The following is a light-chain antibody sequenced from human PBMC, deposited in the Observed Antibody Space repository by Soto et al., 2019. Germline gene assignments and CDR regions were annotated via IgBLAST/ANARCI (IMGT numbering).Light chain of an antibody. J-gene: IGKJ1*01. Sequence: DIQMTQSPSSLSASVGDRVTITCPASQSIATYLNWYQQKSGNAPNLLIYAASTLQSGVPSRFSGSGSGTDFTLTISSLQPEDFATYSCQQTYRTPRTFGQGTKVEIK. CDR3: QQTYRTPRT. CDR2: AAS. V-gene: IGKV1-39*01. CDR1: QSIATY.